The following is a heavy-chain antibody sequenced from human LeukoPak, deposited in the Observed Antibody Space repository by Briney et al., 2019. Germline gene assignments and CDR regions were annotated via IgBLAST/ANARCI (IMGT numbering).Heavy chain of an antibody. CDR3: ARDNSPSGSWRSRYYYGMDV. D-gene: IGHD6-13*01. J-gene: IGHJ6*02. V-gene: IGHV3-21*01. CDR2: SYI. Sequence: SYIYYADSVKGRFTISRDNAKNSLYLQMNSLRAEDTAVYYCARDNSPSGSWRSRYYYGMDVWGQGTTVTVSS.